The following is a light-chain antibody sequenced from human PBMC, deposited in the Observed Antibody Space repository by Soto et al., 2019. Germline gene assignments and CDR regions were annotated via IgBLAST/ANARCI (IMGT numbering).Light chain of an antibody. CDR1: QGISSY. CDR3: QQLNSLPLR. CDR2: AAS. V-gene: IGKV1-9*01. Sequence: TLSLFSVSASEGDRVTITCRASQGISSYLVWYQQKPGKAPKLLIYAASTLQSGVPSRFSGSGSGTDFTLTISSLQPEDVARYYSQQLNSLPLRFAGGSKLDIK. J-gene: IGKJ4*01.